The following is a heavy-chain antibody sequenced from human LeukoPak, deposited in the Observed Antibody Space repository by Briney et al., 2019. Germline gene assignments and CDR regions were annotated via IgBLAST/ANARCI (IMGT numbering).Heavy chain of an antibody. CDR3: ARGGGAYLAWYFDF. Sequence: SLRLSCAASAFFSDDYAMHWVRQAPGKGLEWVSGPSWSSGSIAYGDSVKGQFTISRDNSESSVYLQLSSLRAEDMALYYCARGGGAYLAWYFDFWGRGTLVTVSS. J-gene: IGHJ2*01. D-gene: IGHD2-21*01. CDR2: PSWSSGSI. CDR1: AFFSDDYA. V-gene: IGHV3-9*02.